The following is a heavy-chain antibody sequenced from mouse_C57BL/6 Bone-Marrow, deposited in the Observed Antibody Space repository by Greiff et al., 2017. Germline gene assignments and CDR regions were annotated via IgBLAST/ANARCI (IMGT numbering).Heavy chain of an antibody. CDR2: ISSGSSTI. D-gene: IGHD2-1*01. CDR1: GFTFSDYG. J-gene: IGHJ1*03. Sequence: EVKLMESGGGLVKPGGSLKLSCAASGFTFSDYGMHWVRQAPEKGLEWVAYISSGSSTIYYADTVKGRFTISRDNAKNTLFLQMTSLRSEDTAMYYCARGDLLWYFDVWGTGTTVTVSS. V-gene: IGHV5-17*01. CDR3: ARGDLLWYFDV.